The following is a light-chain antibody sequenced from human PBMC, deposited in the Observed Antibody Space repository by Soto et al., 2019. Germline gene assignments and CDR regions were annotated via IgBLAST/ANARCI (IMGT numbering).Light chain of an antibody. CDR2: GAS. Sequence: ETVLTQSPGTLSLSPGERVTLSCRASQSVCNRCLAWYQQKPGQSPRLLIYGASTRATGIPDRFSGSGSGXXXXLTISRLEPKDXAVYYCQHYGTTPWTFGQGTKVGIK. J-gene: IGKJ1*01. CDR1: QSVCNRC. CDR3: QHYGTTPWT. V-gene: IGKV3-20*01.